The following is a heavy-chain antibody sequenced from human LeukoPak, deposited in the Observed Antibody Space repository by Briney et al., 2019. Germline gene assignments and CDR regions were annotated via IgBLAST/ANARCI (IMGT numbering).Heavy chain of an antibody. CDR3: ARDLSYSYRGLSGRFDP. D-gene: IGHD1-26*01. CDR2: INDDGSST. J-gene: IGHJ5*02. V-gene: IGHV3-74*01. Sequence: GGSLRLSCAASGFTFSNYGMRWVRQAPGKGLVWVSHINDDGSSTNDADSVKGRFTISRDNAKNTLYLQMNSLRAEDTAVYYCARDLSYSYRGLSGRFDPWGQGTLVTVSS. CDR1: GFTFSNYG.